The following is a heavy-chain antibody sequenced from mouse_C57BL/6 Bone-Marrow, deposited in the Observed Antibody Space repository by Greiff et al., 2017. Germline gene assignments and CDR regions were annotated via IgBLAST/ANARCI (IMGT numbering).Heavy chain of an antibody. D-gene: IGHD1-1*01. CDR2: ILPGSGST. J-gene: IGHJ4*01. Sequence: QVQLKESGAELMKPGASVKLSCKATGYTFTGYWIEWVKQRPGHGLEWIGEILPGSGSTNYNEKFKGKATFTADTSSTTAYLQLSSLTTEDSAIYYCARYDYYGSSPEGYAMDYWGQGTSVTVSS. CDR3: ARYDYYGSSPEGYAMDY. V-gene: IGHV1-9*01. CDR1: GYTFTGYW.